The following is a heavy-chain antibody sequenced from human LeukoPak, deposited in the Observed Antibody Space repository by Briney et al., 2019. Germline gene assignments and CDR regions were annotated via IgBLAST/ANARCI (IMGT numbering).Heavy chain of an antibody. V-gene: IGHV3-7*01. CDR2: IKQDGSEK. CDR3: ARSMVTIPIPGGY. Sequence: GGSLRLSCAASGFTFSSYWMSWVRQAPGKGLEWVANIKQDGSEKYYVDSVKGRFTISRDNAKNTLYLQMNSLRAEDTAVYYCARSMVTIPIPGGYWGQGTLVTVSS. J-gene: IGHJ4*02. D-gene: IGHD5-24*01. CDR1: GFTFSSYW.